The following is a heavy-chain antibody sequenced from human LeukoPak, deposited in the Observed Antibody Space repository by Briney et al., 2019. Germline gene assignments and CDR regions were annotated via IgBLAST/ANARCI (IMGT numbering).Heavy chain of an antibody. CDR3: ARPSGSYQYYFDY. D-gene: IGHD1-26*01. CDR1: GYSLTSYW. Sequence: GESLKISCKGSGYSLTSYWIGWVRQMPGKGLEWMGIIYPGDSDTRYSPSFQGQVTISADKPISTAYLQWSSLKASDTAMYYCARPSGSYQYYFDYWGQGTLVTVSS. J-gene: IGHJ4*02. CDR2: IYPGDSDT. V-gene: IGHV5-51*01.